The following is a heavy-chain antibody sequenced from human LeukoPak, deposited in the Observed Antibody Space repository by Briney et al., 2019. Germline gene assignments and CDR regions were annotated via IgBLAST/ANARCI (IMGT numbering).Heavy chain of an antibody. D-gene: IGHD2-2*01. J-gene: IGHJ4*02. CDR3: ASSIVVVPAAIKY. Sequence: PGRSLRLSCAASGFTFSSYAMHWVRQAPGKGLEWVAVISYDGSNKYYAGSVKGRFTISRDNSKNTLYLQMNSLRAEDTAVYYCASSIVVVPAAIKYWGQGTLVTVSS. V-gene: IGHV3-30-3*01. CDR1: GFTFSSYA. CDR2: ISYDGSNK.